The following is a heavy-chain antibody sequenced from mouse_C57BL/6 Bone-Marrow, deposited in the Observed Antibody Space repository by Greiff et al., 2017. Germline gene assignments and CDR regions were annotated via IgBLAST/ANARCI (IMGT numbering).Heavy chain of an antibody. CDR1: GFNIKDDY. V-gene: IGHV14-4*01. Sequence: EVQVVESGAELVRPGASVKLSCTASGFNIKDDYMHWVKQRPEQGLEWIGWIDPENGDTEYASKFQGKATITADTSSNTAYLQLSSLTSEDTAVYYCTLYGNYGGFFDYWGQGTTLTVSS. D-gene: IGHD2-1*01. CDR2: IDPENGDT. CDR3: TLYGNYGGFFDY. J-gene: IGHJ2*01.